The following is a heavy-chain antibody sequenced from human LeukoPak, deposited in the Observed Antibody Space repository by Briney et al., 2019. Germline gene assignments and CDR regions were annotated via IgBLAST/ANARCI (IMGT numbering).Heavy chain of an antibody. CDR1: GGTFSSYA. J-gene: IGHJ1*01. V-gene: IGHV1-69*05. CDR2: IIPIFGTA. CDR3: ARAKSGSYQHEYFQH. Sequence: SVKVSCKASGGTFSSYAISWVRQAPGQGLEWMGGIIPIFGTANYAQKFQGRVTITTDESTSTAYMELSSLRSEDTAVYYCARAKSGSYQHEYFQHWGQGTLVTVSS. D-gene: IGHD1-26*01.